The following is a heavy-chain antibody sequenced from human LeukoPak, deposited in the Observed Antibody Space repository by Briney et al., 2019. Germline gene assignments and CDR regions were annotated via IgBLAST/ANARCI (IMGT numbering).Heavy chain of an antibody. J-gene: IGHJ1*01. CDR2: ISSGSSII. D-gene: IGHD2-2*02. V-gene: IGHV3-48*01. CDR3: AKGVVPAAIPRYFQH. CDR1: GFTVSSNY. Sequence: GGSLRLSCAASGFTVSSNYMSWVRQAPGKGLEWVSYISSGSSIIHYADSVKGRFTISRDNAKNSLYLQMNSLRAEDTAVYYCAKGVVPAAIPRYFQHWGQGTLVTVSS.